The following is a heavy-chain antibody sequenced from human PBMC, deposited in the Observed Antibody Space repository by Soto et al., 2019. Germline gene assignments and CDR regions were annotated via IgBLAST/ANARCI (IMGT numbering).Heavy chain of an antibody. CDR1: GGSISSSSYY. Sequence: QLQLQESGPGLVKPSETLSLTCTVSGGSISSSSYYWGWIRQPPGKGLEWIGSIYYSGSTYYNPSLKSRVTISVDSSKNQFCLRLSSVNAADTAVYYCAKDPDGKIIAVAGTGDYWGQGTLVTVSS. J-gene: IGHJ4*02. V-gene: IGHV4-39*01. CDR2: IYYSGST. D-gene: IGHD6-19*01. CDR3: AKDPDGKIIAVAGTGDY.